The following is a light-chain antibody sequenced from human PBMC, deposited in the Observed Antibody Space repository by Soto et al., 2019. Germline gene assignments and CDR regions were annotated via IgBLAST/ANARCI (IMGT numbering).Light chain of an antibody. CDR1: QSLLHSNGYDS. CDR3: MQALQSPPT. Sequence: EIVMTQSPLSLPVTPGEPASISCRSSQSLLHSNGYDSLDWYLQKPGQSPQLLIYLWSNRASGVTARLSGSGSGKDFTLKISRVEADDVGVYYCMQALQSPPTFGQGTKVEIK. V-gene: IGKV2-28*01. J-gene: IGKJ1*01. CDR2: LWS.